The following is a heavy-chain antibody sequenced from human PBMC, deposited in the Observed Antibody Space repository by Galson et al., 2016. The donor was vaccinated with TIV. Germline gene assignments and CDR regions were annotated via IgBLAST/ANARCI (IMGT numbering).Heavy chain of an antibody. D-gene: IGHD1-1*01. Sequence: SLRLSCAASGFTFGSYGMHWVRQAPGKGLEWVAGLWFDGSHISYGDSVTGRFTISRDDSKNTVYLQMNSLRAEDTAVYYCGRGNPPSTDTDYWGQGTQVTVSS. J-gene: IGHJ4*02. CDR2: LWFDGSHI. V-gene: IGHV3-33*01. CDR1: GFTFGSYG. CDR3: GRGNPPSTDTDY.